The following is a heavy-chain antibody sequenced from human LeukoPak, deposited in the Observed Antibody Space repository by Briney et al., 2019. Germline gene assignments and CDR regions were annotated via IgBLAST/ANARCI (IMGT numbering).Heavy chain of an antibody. CDR3: ARESGSYYLGAFDI. D-gene: IGHD1-26*01. Sequence: PSETLSLTCSVSGGSIISGSYYWSWIRQPAGKGLEWIGRIYTSGSTHNNPSLKSRVTISVDTSKNQFSLKLSSVTAADTAVYYCARESGSYYLGAFDIWGQGTMVTVSS. V-gene: IGHV4-61*02. J-gene: IGHJ3*02. CDR1: GGSIISGSYY. CDR2: IYTSGST.